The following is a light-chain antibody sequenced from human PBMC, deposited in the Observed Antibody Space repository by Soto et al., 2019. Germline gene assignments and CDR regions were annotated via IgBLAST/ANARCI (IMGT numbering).Light chain of an antibody. V-gene: IGKV1-33*01. CDR1: QDIKKY. Sequence: DIQMTQSPSPLSASVGDRVTITCQASQDIKKYLNWYQQKPGKAPKLLISGASSLEKGVPSRFSGSGSGIHFTFTISSLQPQDIETYYCQHYRSVPFTSGPGTKVDIK. J-gene: IGKJ3*01. CDR2: GAS. CDR3: QHYRSVPFT.